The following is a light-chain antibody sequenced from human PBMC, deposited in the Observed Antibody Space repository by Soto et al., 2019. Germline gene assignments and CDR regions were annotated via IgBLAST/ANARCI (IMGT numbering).Light chain of an antibody. J-gene: IGKJ1*01. CDR1: QRVNKH. CDR3: QQRYNWPLT. V-gene: IGKV3-11*01. CDR2: DAS. Sequence: EIVLTQSPATLSVSPGERATLSCRASQRVNKHLAWYQHKPGQAPRLLIYDASNRATGIPARFSGSGSATDFTLTISSLEPEDFAIYYCQQRYNWPLTFGQGTKVDIK.